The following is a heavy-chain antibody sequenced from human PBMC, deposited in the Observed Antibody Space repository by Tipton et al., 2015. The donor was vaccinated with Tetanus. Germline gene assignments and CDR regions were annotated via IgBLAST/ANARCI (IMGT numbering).Heavy chain of an antibody. CDR2: ISHSGSA. Sequence: TLSLTCTVSGGSINDYYWGWIRQPPGMGLEWIGHISHSGSASYNPSLKSRVTISLDTSKNQFSLTLRSVTAADTAVYYCARSYGDTFLFRLDYWGQGALVTVSP. V-gene: IGHV4-59*01. D-gene: IGHD4-17*01. CDR1: GGSINDYY. J-gene: IGHJ4*02. CDR3: ARSYGDTFLFRLDY.